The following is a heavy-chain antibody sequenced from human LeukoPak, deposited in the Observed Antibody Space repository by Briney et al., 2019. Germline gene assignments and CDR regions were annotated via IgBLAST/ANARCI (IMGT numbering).Heavy chain of an antibody. CDR1: GFTFSDYY. CDR2: ISSSGSTI. Sequence: PGGSLRLSCAASGFTFSDYYISWIRQAPGKGLEWVSYISSSGSTIYYADSVKGRFTISRDNAKNSLYLQMNSLRVEDTAVYYCARDVVPATINQYYYYYMDVWGKGTTVTVSS. V-gene: IGHV3-11*04. CDR3: ARDVVPATINQYYYYYMDV. D-gene: IGHD2-2*02. J-gene: IGHJ6*03.